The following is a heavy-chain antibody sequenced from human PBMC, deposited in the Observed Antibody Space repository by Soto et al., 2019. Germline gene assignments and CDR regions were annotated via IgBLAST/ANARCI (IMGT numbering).Heavy chain of an antibody. D-gene: IGHD3-10*01. J-gene: IGHJ6*02. V-gene: IGHV4-34*01. CDR1: GGSFSGYY. CDR3: ALPWFGDAYYYGMDV. Sequence: KPSETLSLTCAVYGGSFSGYYWSWIRQPPGKGLEWIGEINHSGSTNYNPSLKSRVTISVDTSKNQFSLKLSSVTAADTAVYYCALPWFGDAYYYGMDVWGQGTTVTVSS. CDR2: INHSGST.